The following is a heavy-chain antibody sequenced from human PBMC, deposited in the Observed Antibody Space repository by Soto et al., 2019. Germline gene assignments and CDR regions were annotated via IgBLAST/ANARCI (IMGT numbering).Heavy chain of an antibody. D-gene: IGHD1-26*01. CDR1: GFTFSGSA. V-gene: IGHV3-73*01. CDR2: IRSKAKSYAT. J-gene: IGHJ4*02. Sequence: EVQLVESGGGLVQPGGSLKLSCAASGFTFSGSAMHWVRQASGKGLEWVGRIRSKAKSYATAYAASVQGRFTISRDDSKNTTYLQMNRLKTEDTAVYYCTIEGAGLGYWGQGTLVTVSS. CDR3: TIEGAGLGY.